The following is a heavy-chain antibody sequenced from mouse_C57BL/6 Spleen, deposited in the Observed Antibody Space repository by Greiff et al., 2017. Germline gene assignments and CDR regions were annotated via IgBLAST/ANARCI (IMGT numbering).Heavy chain of an antibody. CDR3: ARPYDYGYAMDY. CDR2: IYPGSGNT. Sequence: VQRVESGPELVKPGASVKISCKASGYSFTSYYIHWVKQRPGQGLEWIGWIYPGSGNTKYNEKFKGKATLTADTSSSTAYMQLSSLTSEDSAVYYCARPYDYGYAMDYWGQGTSVTVSS. V-gene: IGHV1-66*01. D-gene: IGHD2-4*01. CDR1: GYSFTSYY. J-gene: IGHJ4*01.